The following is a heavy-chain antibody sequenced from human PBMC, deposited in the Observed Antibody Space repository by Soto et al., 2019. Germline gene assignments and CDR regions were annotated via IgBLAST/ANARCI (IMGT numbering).Heavy chain of an antibody. CDR1: GFTFSSYG. CDR2: ISYDGSNK. Sequence: GGSLRLSCAASGFTFSSYGMHWVRQAPGKGLEWVAVISYDGSNKYYADSVKGRFTISRDNSKNTLYLQMNSLRAEDTAVYYCAKDRNNQKIVGATTSIFYYYYYGMDVWGQGTTVTVSS. D-gene: IGHD1-26*01. CDR3: AKDRNNQKIVGATTSIFYYYYYGMDV. J-gene: IGHJ6*02. V-gene: IGHV3-30*18.